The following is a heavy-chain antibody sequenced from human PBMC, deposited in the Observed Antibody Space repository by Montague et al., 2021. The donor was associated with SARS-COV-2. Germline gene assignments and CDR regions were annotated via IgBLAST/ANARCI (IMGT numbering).Heavy chain of an antibody. Sequence: SETLSLTSALYGGSFSNFYWSWIRQPPGKGLEWIGEINHRGYIDYNPSLESRVTISVDTSKDQFSLKVNSVTAADTAVYYCASAPRNSFGYWAYWGQGTLLTVSS. D-gene: IGHD3-22*01. V-gene: IGHV4-34*01. CDR3: ASAPRNSFGYWAY. CDR2: INHRGYI. CDR1: GGSFSNFY. J-gene: IGHJ4*02.